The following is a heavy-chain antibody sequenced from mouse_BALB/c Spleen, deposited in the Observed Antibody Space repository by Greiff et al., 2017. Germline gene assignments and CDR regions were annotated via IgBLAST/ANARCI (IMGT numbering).Heavy chain of an antibody. Sequence: VKLQQSGAELVRPGTSVKVSCKASGYAFTNYLIEWVKQRPGQGLEWIGVINPGSGGTNYNEKFKGKATLTADKSSSTAYMQLSSLTSDDSAVYFCARSGYFDVWGAGTTVTVSS. J-gene: IGHJ1*01. V-gene: IGHV1-54*01. CDR2: INPGSGGT. CDR1: GYAFTNYL. CDR3: ARSGYFDV.